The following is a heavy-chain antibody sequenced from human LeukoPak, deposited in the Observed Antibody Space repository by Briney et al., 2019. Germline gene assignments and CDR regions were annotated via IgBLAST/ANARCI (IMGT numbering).Heavy chain of an antibody. Sequence: GGSLRLSCAASGFTFDTYSVNWVRQAPGKGQEWVSSISSGSSYIYFADSVKGRFTISRDNTKNSLYLQMNSLRAEDTAVYYCARASYRYSYENYYMDVWGKGTAVTVSS. V-gene: IGHV3-21*01. CDR2: ISSGSSYI. CDR3: ARASYRYSYENYYMDV. D-gene: IGHD5-18*01. J-gene: IGHJ6*03. CDR1: GFTFDTYS.